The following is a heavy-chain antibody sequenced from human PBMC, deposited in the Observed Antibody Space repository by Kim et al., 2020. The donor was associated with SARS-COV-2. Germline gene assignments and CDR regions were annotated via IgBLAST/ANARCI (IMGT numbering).Heavy chain of an antibody. V-gene: IGHV4-4*07. D-gene: IGHD3-16*01. CDR1: GGSISSYY. Sequence: SETLSLTCNVSGGSISSYYWSWIRQPAGKGLEWIGRIHSSGRTNYNPSLQSRVTMSADTSKNQFSLKLSSVTAADTAVYYCARLSQSNIWATDSWGQGTLVTVSS. J-gene: IGHJ4*02. CDR3: ARLSQSNIWATDS. CDR2: IHSSGRT.